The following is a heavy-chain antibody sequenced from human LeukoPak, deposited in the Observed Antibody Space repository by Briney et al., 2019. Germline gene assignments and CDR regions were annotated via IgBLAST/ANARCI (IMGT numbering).Heavy chain of an antibody. D-gene: IGHD6-13*01. J-gene: IGHJ4*02. CDR2: IYPGDSDT. CDR3: ARSIAAADPFDY. Sequence: GESLQISCKGSGYIFTSYWIGWMRQLPGKGLEWMGIIYPGDSDTRYSPSFQGQVTISADKSISTAYLQWSSLKASDTAMYYCARSIAAADPFDYWGQGTLVTVSS. V-gene: IGHV5-51*01. CDR1: GYIFTSYW.